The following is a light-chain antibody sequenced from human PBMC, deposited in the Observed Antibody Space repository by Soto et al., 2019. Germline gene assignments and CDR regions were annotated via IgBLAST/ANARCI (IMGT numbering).Light chain of an antibody. J-gene: IGLJ2*01. Sequence: QSALTQPASVSGSPGQSITISCTGASSDVGGYNYVSWYQHHPGKAPKLMIFDVSNRPSGVSNRFSGSKSGNTASLTISGLQAEDEADYYCSSYTSSSTLVVFGGGTQLTVL. CDR2: DVS. CDR3: SSYTSSSTLVV. CDR1: SSDVGGYNY. V-gene: IGLV2-14*03.